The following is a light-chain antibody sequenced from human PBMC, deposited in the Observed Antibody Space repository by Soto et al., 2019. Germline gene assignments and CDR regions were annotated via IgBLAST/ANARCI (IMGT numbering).Light chain of an antibody. CDR2: DTT. J-gene: IGLJ1*01. CDR1: TGAVTNGHY. V-gene: IGLV7-46*01. CDR3: LLSYNGPYV. Sequence: QAVVTQEPSLTVSPGGTLTLTGGSSTGAVTNGHYPYWFQQKPGQAPRTLIYDTTNRHSWTPARFSGSLLGGKAALTLSGAQPEDEAEYYCLLSYNGPYVFGTGTKVTVL.